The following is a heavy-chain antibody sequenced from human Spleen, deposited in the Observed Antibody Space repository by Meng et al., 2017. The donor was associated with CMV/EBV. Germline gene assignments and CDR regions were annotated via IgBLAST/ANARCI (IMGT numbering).Heavy chain of an antibody. J-gene: IGHJ4*02. CDR3: ARGYSSVLLWFGETLDF. V-gene: IGHV3-21*01. D-gene: IGHD3-10*01. CDR2: ISSSSSYI. Sequence: GGSLRLSCAASGFTVSSNYMSWVRQAPGKGLEWVSSISSSSSYIYYADSVKGRFTISRDNAKNSLYLQMNSLRAEDTAVYYCARGYSSVLLWFGETLDFWGQGTLVTVSS. CDR1: GFTVSSNY.